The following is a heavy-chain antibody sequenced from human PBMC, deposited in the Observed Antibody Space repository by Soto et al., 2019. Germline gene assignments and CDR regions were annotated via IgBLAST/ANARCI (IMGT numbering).Heavy chain of an antibody. CDR2: INHSGST. Sequence: SETLSLTCAVYGGSFSGYYWSWIRQPPGKGLEWIGEINHSGSTNYNPSLKSRVTISVDTSKNQFSLKLSSVTAADTAVYYCARGYCSSTSCNYYYYYMGVWGKGTTVTVSS. CDR3: ARGYCSSTSCNYYYYYMGV. D-gene: IGHD2-2*01. J-gene: IGHJ6*03. CDR1: GGSFSGYY. V-gene: IGHV4-34*01.